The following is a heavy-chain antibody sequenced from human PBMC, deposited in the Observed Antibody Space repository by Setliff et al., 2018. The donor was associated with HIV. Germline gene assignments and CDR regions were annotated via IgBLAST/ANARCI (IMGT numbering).Heavy chain of an antibody. J-gene: IGHJ4*02. D-gene: IGHD3-3*01. CDR1: GFTFSTYA. V-gene: IGHV3-30*04. Sequence: GGSLSPSCAASGFTFSTYAMHWVRQAPGKGLEWVAVISYDGSNKYYADSVKGRFTISRDNSKNTLYLQMNSLRAEDTAVYYCASTYYDFWRAYLDYWGQGTLVTVSS. CDR2: ISYDGSNK. CDR3: ASTYYDFWRAYLDY.